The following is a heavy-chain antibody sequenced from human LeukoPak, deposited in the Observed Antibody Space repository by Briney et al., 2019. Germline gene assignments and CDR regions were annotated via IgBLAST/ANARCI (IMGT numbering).Heavy chain of an antibody. CDR2: IYYSGST. D-gene: IGHD2-2*01. CDR1: GGSLSSYY. V-gene: IGHV4-59*01. Sequence: SETLSLTCTVSGGSLSSYYWSWLRQPPGKGLEWIAYIYYSGSTNYNPSLKSRVTISVDTSKNQFSLRLRSVTAADTAVYYCARDRKEEYQYYGMDVWGQGTTVTVSS. CDR3: ARDRKEEYQYYGMDV. J-gene: IGHJ6*02.